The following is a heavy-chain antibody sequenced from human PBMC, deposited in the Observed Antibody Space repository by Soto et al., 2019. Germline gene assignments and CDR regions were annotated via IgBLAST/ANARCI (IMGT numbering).Heavy chain of an antibody. J-gene: IGHJ6*02. D-gene: IGHD3-3*02. CDR3: AKDKDRQQLGGNYYYILDV. Sequence: QVQLMQSGAEVKKPGSSVKVSCKASGGTFSTSAISWVRQAPGEGLDWVGGIMPVFATPDYAEKFQGRVAIYADESTSTAYLDLTSLTPALTAVYYCAKDKDRQQLGGNYYYILDVWGQGNGITVSS. V-gene: IGHV1-69*12. CDR1: GGTFSTSA. CDR2: IMPVFATP.